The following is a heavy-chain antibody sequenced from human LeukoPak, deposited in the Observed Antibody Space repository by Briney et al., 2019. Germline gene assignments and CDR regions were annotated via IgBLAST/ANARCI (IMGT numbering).Heavy chain of an antibody. CDR2: IYTSGST. Sequence: SETLSLTCTVSGGSISSYYWSWIRQPAGKGLEWIGRIYTSGSTNYNPSLKSRVTMSVDTSKNQFSLKLSSVTAADTAVYYCARDIGIAAAGTEYYFDYWGQGTLVTVSS. J-gene: IGHJ4*02. D-gene: IGHD6-13*01. CDR1: GGSISSYY. CDR3: ARDIGIAAAGTEYYFDY. V-gene: IGHV4-4*07.